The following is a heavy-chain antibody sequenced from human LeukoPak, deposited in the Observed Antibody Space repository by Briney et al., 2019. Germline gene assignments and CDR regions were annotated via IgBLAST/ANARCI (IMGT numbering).Heavy chain of an antibody. D-gene: IGHD3-3*01. CDR1: GLTFSNYA. Sequence: GGSLRLSCAASGLTFSNYAMSWVRQAPGKGLEWVSAISGSGGSTYYADSVKGRFTISRDDSKNTLYLQMNSLRAEDTAVYYCAKVDGITIFEVFDYWGQGTLVTVSS. CDR3: AKVDGITIFEVFDY. CDR2: ISGSGGST. V-gene: IGHV3-23*01. J-gene: IGHJ4*02.